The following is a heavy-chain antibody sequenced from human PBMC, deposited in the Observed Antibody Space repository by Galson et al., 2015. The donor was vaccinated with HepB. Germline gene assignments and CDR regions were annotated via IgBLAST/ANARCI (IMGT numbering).Heavy chain of an antibody. D-gene: IGHD1-26*01. CDR3: ASPKSPSRWKLLDGFDS. CDR2: ISSRNTYI. J-gene: IGHJ4*02. Sequence: SLRLSCAASGFTFSSYSMNWVRQAPGKGLGWVSSISSRNTYIYYADSVKGRFAISRDNAENSLYLQMNSLSVEDTAVYYCASPKSPSRWKLLDGFDSWGQGTLVTVSS. CDR1: GFTFSSYS. V-gene: IGHV3-21*01.